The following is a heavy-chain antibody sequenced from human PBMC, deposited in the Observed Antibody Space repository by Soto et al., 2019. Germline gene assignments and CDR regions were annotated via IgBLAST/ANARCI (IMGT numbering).Heavy chain of an antibody. CDR2: IYWDDDR. V-gene: IGHV2-5*02. CDR3: AHSTIWWSYRSPCHS. D-gene: IGHD3-16*02. J-gene: IGHJ4*02. Sequence: QITLKESGPTLVKPTQTLTLTCAFSGFSLNITGMGVGGIRQPPGKALEWLALIYWDDDRRYIPSPKSRLTISRATSKAQVVLTMTNMDPVDTATYYGAHSTIWWSYRSPCHSWGQGTLVTVSS. CDR1: GFSLNITGMG.